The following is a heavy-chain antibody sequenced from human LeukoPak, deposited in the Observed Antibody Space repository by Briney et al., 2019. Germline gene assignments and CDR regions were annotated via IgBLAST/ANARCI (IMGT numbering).Heavy chain of an antibody. CDR2: IYYSGST. J-gene: IGHJ4*02. V-gene: IGHV4-39*01. CDR3: ARAKVVAGHYDH. CDR1: GGSISSSSYY. Sequence: SETLSLTCTVSGGSISSSSYYWGWIRQPPGKGLEWIGSIYYSGSTYYNPSLKSRVTISVDASKNQFSLKLSSVTAADTAVYYCARAKVVAGHYDHWGQGTLVTVSS. D-gene: IGHD6-19*01.